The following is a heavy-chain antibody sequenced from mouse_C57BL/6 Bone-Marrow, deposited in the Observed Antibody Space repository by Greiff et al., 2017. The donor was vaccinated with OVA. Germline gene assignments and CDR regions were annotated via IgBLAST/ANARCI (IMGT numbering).Heavy chain of an antibody. D-gene: IGHD2-4*01. Sequence: VQLKESGPGLVKPSQTVFLTCTVTGISITTGNYRWSWIRQFPGNKLEWIGYIYYSGTITYNPSLTSRTTITRDTPKNQFFLEMNSVTAEDTATDYCARNYDYGFDVWGTGTTVTVSS. CDR3: ARNYDYGFDV. V-gene: IGHV3-5*01. CDR2: IYYSGTI. J-gene: IGHJ1*03. CDR1: GISITTGNYR.